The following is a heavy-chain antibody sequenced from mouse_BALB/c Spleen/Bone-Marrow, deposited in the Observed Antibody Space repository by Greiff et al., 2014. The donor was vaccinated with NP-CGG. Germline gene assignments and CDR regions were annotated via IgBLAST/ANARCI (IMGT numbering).Heavy chain of an antibody. V-gene: IGHV5-12-1*01. J-gene: IGHJ3*01. D-gene: IGHD2-2*01. CDR3: GRHSRGYDGFAN. Sequence: VQLQQSGGGLVKPGGPLKLSCAASGFAFSTYDMSWVRQTPEKRLEWVAYISSGGGNTYYPDTVKGRFTISRDNAKSTLSLQMSSLKSEDTAIFFCGRHSRGYDGFANWGQGTPVTVSA. CDR2: ISSGGGNT. CDR1: GFAFSTYD.